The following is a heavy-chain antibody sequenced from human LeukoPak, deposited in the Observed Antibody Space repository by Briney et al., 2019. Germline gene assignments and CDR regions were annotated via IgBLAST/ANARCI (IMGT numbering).Heavy chain of an antibody. CDR1: GGSISSYY. V-gene: IGHV4-59*01. J-gene: IGHJ3*02. CDR2: IYYSGST. Sequence: SETLSLTCTVSGGSISSYYWSWIRQPPGKGLEWIGYIYYSGSTNYNPSLKSRVTISVDTSKNQFSLKLSSVTAADTAVYYCARERWLQDTDAFDIWGQGTMVTVSS. CDR3: ARERWLQDTDAFDI. D-gene: IGHD5-24*01.